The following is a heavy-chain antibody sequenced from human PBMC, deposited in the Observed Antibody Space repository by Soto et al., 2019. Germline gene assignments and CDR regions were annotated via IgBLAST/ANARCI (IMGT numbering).Heavy chain of an antibody. V-gene: IGHV1-2*04. CDR1: GYTFTGYY. J-gene: IGHJ3*02. Sequence: ASVKVSCKASGYTFTGYYMHWVRQAPGQGLEWMGWINPNSGGTNYAQKLQGWVTMTRDTSISTAYTELSRLRSDDTAVYYCARDSAVRGRNDAFDIWGQGTMVTVSS. D-gene: IGHD4-17*01. CDR3: ARDSAVRGRNDAFDI. CDR2: INPNSGGT.